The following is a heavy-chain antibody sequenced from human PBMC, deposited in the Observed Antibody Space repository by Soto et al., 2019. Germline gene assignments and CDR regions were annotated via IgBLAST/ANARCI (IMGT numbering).Heavy chain of an antibody. Sequence: QVQLVQSGAEVKKPGSSVRVSCKASGGTFDSYSISWVRQAPGPGPGRVGKVAPIFDFSRDAPKFQGRVTSTADKATSTAYLVLSCLTSEVTAVYYCASGALGGRKQLVLVAFDFWGQGAMVTISS. CDR2: VAPIFDFS. V-gene: IGHV1-69*02. CDR1: GGTFDSYS. D-gene: IGHD3-16*01. CDR3: ASGALGGRKQLVLVAFDF. J-gene: IGHJ3*01.